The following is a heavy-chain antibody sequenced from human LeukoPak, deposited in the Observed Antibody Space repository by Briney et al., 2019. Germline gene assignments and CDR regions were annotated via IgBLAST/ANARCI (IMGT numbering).Heavy chain of an antibody. J-gene: IGHJ4*02. Sequence: SQTLSLTCTVSGGSITSGDYYWSWIRQPPGKGLEWIGYIYYSGSTHYNPSLKSRVTISVDTSKTQFSLNLSSVTVADTAVYYCARGGGILTAYSFDYWGQGTLVTVSS. CDR1: GGSITSGDYY. D-gene: IGHD3-9*01. CDR3: ARGGGILTAYSFDY. CDR2: IYYSGST. V-gene: IGHV4-30-4*01.